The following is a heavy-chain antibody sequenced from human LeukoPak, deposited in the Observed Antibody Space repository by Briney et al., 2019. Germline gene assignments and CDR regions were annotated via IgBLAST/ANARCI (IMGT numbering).Heavy chain of an antibody. J-gene: IGHJ3*02. D-gene: IGHD2-2*01. CDR2: IYPGDSDT. V-gene: IGHV5-51*01. Sequence: RGASLKISCEGSDSIFTSYWIGWVRQLPGKGLEWMRIIYPGDSDTRYSPSFQGQVTISTDKSISTAYLQWSSLKASDTAMYYCARLAVVPAARGAFDIWGQGTMVTVSS. CDR3: ARLAVVPAARGAFDI. CDR1: DSIFTSYW.